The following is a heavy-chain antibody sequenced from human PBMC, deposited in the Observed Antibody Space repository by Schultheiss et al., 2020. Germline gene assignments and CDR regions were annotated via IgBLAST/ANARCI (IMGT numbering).Heavy chain of an antibody. CDR1: GGSISSGGYY. Sequence: SETLSLTCTVSGGSISSGGYYWSWIRQHPGKGLEWIGYIYYSGSTYYNPSLKSRVTISVDTSKNQFSLKLSSVTAADTAVYYCARRAGGNKFDYWGQGTLGNVSS. CDR2: IYYSGST. D-gene: IGHD4-23*01. J-gene: IGHJ4*02. CDR3: ARRAGGNKFDY. V-gene: IGHV4-31*03.